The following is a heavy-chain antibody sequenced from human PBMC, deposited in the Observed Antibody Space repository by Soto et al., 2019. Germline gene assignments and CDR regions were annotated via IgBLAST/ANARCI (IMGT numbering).Heavy chain of an antibody. CDR3: AGRRAFGEVEAFDD. CDR1: GIRLSEAY. Sequence: QVQLVESGGGLVKPGGTLRLSCAGSGIRLSEAYINWIRLTPEKGLAWISYIGDSYRHYAASVRGRFTISRDNVPKSVSLEMTNLRVDDTAIYYSAGRRAFGEVEAFDDWGPGTLVTVSS. CDR2: IGDSYR. D-gene: IGHD3-16*01. V-gene: IGHV3-11*05. J-gene: IGHJ3*01.